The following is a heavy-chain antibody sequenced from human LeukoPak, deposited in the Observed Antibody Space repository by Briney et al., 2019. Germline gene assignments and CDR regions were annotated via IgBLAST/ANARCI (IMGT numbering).Heavy chain of an antibody. Sequence: SVKVSCKASGGTFSSYAISWVRQAPGQGLEWMGGIIPIFGTANYAQKFQGRVTITTDGSTSTAYMELSSLRSEDTAVYYCARTGDPQLAYFDYWGQGTLVTVSS. D-gene: IGHD1-1*01. V-gene: IGHV1-69*05. CDR1: GGTFSSYA. CDR3: ARTGDPQLAYFDY. CDR2: IIPIFGTA. J-gene: IGHJ4*02.